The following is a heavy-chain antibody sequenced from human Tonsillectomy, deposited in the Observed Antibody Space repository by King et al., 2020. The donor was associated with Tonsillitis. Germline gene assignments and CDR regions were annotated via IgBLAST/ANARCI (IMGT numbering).Heavy chain of an antibody. CDR1: GFTFGDYG. V-gene: IGHV3-20*01. CDR2: LNWNGGST. CDR3: AKAGGDYSRNWYDYFAH. D-gene: IGHD6-13*01. Sequence: VQLVESGGGVVRPGGSLRLSCEASGFTFGDYGMSWVRQAPGKGLEWVSGLNWNGGSTAYADSVKGRFIISRDNTKNSLYLQMNNLRAEDTAFYHCAKAGGDYSRNWYDYFAHWGQGTLVTVSS. J-gene: IGHJ4*02.